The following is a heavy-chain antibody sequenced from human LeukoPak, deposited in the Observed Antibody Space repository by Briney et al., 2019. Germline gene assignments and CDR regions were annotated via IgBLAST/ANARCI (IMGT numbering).Heavy chain of an antibody. D-gene: IGHD6-13*01. CDR1: GFTFSSYG. J-gene: IGHJ4*02. V-gene: IGHV3-30*02. Sequence: GGSLRLSCAASGFTFSSYGMHWVRQAPGKGLEWVAFIRYDGSNKYYADSVKGRFTISRDNSKNTLYLQMNSLRAEDTAVYYCARSFYSSTWYGDLDYWGQGTLVTVSS. CDR2: IRYDGSNK. CDR3: ARSFYSSTWYGDLDY.